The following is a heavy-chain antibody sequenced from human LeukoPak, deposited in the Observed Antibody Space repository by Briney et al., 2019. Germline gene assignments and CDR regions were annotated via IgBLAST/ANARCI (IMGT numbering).Heavy chain of an antibody. V-gene: IGHV3-21*01. D-gene: IGHD2-15*01. CDR2: ISSSSSYI. CDR1: GFTFSSYS. CDR3: ARGPPVLGYCSGGSCYSDAFGI. Sequence: GGSLRLSCAASGFTFSSYSMNWVRQAPGKGLEWVSSISSSSSYIYYADSVKGRFTISRDNAKNSLYLQMNSLRAEDTAVYYSARGPPVLGYCSGGSCYSDAFGIWGQGTMVTVSS. J-gene: IGHJ3*02.